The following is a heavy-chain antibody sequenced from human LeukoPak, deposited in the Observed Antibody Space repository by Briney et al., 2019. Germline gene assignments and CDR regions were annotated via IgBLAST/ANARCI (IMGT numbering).Heavy chain of an antibody. CDR1: GGSISSGGYY. V-gene: IGHV4-31*03. CDR2: IYYSGSA. D-gene: IGHD3-16*01. Sequence: SQTLSLTCTVSGGSISSGGYYWSWIRQHPGKGLEWIGYIYYSGSACYNPSLKSRVTISVDTSKNQFSLNLSSVTAADTAVYYCARGCGLGWAADYWGQGTLVTVSS. CDR3: ARGCGLGWAADY. J-gene: IGHJ4*02.